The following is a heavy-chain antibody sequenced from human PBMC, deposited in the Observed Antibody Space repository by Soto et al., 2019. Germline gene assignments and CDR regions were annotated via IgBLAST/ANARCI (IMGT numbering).Heavy chain of an antibody. CDR3: ARDYFPGGWGWFDP. CDR2: LHYSRKS. Sequence: PSETLSLTCTVSGGSISNYFWSWIRQPPGKGLEWIGYLHYSRKSSYSPSLKSRLTLSVDSSRNQFSLNLRSVTAADTATYYCARDYFPGGWGWFDPRGKGILVTVSS. J-gene: IGHJ5*02. D-gene: IGHD3-16*01. CDR1: GGSISNYF. V-gene: IGHV4-59*01.